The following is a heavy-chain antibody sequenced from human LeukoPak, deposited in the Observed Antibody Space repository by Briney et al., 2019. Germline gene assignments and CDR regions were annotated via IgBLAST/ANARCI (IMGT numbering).Heavy chain of an antibody. CDR2: ITDSGIST. D-gene: IGHD1-26*01. Sequence: PGGSLRLSCAASGFTFNSYAMAWVRQAPEKGLEWVSSITDSGISTYYADSVKGRFTISRDNSKNTLYLQMNSLRAEDTAVYYCEKGLRGSYYYWGQGTLVTVSS. CDR3: EKGLRGSYYY. CDR1: GFTFNSYA. V-gene: IGHV3-23*01. J-gene: IGHJ4*02.